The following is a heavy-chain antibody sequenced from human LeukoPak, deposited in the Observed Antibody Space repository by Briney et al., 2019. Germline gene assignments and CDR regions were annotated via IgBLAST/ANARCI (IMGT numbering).Heavy chain of an antibody. CDR1: GGSISSGSYY. CDR2: IYTSGST. J-gene: IGHJ4*02. CDR3: ARVSGYDWESFYDY. Sequence: SETLSLTCTVSGGSISSGSYYWSWIRQPAGKGLEWIGRIYTSGSTNYNPSLKSRVTISVDTSKNQFSLRLSSVTAADTAVYYCARVSGYDWESFYDYWGQGTLVTVSS. V-gene: IGHV4-61*02. D-gene: IGHD5-12*01.